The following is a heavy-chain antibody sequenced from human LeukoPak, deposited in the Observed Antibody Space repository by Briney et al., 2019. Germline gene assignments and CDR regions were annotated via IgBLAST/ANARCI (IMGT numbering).Heavy chain of an antibody. CDR3: ASMEMDPAKVTNYFDY. D-gene: IGHD5-18*01. J-gene: IGHJ4*02. CDR1: GYTFTSNY. Sequence: GASVKGSCKASGYTFTSNYMHWVRQAPGQGLEWMRVIHPSGGGTNQAPKFQGRVTMTRDTSTATVFMELSSLTSEDTATYYCASMEMDPAKVTNYFDYWGQGTLVTVSS. CDR2: IHPSGGGT. V-gene: IGHV1-46*01.